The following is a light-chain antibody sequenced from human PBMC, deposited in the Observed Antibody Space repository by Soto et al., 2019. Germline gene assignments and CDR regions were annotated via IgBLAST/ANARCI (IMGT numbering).Light chain of an antibody. CDR2: AAS. CDR1: QSIATY. Sequence: DIQMTQSPSSLSASVGDRVTITCRASQSIATYLNWYQQKPGTAPKLLIYAASSLKSGVPSSFSGSGSGTDFTLTITSLRPEDFTTYYCQQSYSSPLTVGGGTKVEIK. V-gene: IGKV1-39*01. CDR3: QQSYSSPLT. J-gene: IGKJ4*01.